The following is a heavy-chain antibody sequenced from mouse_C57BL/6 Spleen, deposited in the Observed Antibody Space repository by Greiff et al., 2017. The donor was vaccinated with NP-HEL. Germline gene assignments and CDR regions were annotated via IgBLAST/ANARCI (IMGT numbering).Heavy chain of an antibody. Sequence: EVQLQESGAELVRPGASVKLSCTASGFNIKDDYMHWVKQRPEQGLEWIGWIDPENGDTEYASKFQGKATITADPSSNTAYLQLSSLTSEDTAVYYCTTYYYGSSTHWYCDVWGTGTTVTVSS. CDR3: TTYYYGSSTHWYCDV. V-gene: IGHV14-4*01. CDR1: GFNIKDDY. J-gene: IGHJ1*03. D-gene: IGHD1-1*01. CDR2: IDPENGDT.